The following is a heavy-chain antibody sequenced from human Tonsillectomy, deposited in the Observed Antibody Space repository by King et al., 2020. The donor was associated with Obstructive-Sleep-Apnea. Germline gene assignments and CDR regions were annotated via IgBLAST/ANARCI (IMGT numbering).Heavy chain of an antibody. CDR1: GYHFVDYW. Sequence: QLVQSGVAVKKPGESLKISCQGSGYHFVDYWIGWVRQQPGQGLEWMGIIYPGDSDTRYSPSFQGQVTISADKSSRTAYLQWSSLKPSDTAIYYCARHRGWPGCIDSWGQGTLLTVSS. CDR2: IYPGDSDT. J-gene: IGHJ4*02. D-gene: IGHD6-19*01. V-gene: IGHV5-51*01. CDR3: ARHRGWPGCIDS.